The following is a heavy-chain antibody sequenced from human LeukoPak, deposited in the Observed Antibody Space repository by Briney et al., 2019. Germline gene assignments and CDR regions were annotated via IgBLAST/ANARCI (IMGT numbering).Heavy chain of an antibody. Sequence: PGGSLRLSCAASRFSFSSYGMSWVRQAPGKGLEWVSGISGSGGATFYADSVKGRFTISRDNSKNTLYLQMNSLRAEDTAVYYCAKAKPLSPLYGSSTDCYIDAFDIWGQGTMVTVSS. CDR1: RFSFSSYG. V-gene: IGHV3-23*01. J-gene: IGHJ3*02. D-gene: IGHD2-2*02. CDR3: AKAKPLSPLYGSSTDCYIDAFDI. CDR2: ISGSGGAT.